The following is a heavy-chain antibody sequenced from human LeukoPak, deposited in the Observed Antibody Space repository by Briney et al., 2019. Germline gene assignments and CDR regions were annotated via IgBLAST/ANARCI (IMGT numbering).Heavy chain of an antibody. CDR1: GGSLSGYY. D-gene: IGHD6-13*01. CDR3: ARVGAAGYFDY. V-gene: IGHV4-34*01. J-gene: IGHJ4*02. CDR2: INHSGST. Sequence: SETLSLTCAVSGGSLSGYYWTWIRQPPGKGLEWIGEINHSGSTNYNPSLKSRVTISVDTSKNQFSLKLSSVTAADTAVYYCARVGAAGYFDYWGQGTLVTVSS.